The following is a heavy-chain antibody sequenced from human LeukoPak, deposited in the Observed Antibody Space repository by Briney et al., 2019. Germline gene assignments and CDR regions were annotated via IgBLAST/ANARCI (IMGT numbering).Heavy chain of an antibody. CDR2: IIPIFGIA. V-gene: IGHV1-69*10. Sequence: ASVTVSFTASGGTFTIYTISWVRQAPGQGLEWMGGIIPIFGIANYAQKFQGRVTITADKSTSTAYMELSSLRSEDTAVYYCVSSTSSGYYYYYYGMDVGGQGTTVTVS. J-gene: IGHJ6*02. CDR3: VSSTSSGYYYYYYGMDV. D-gene: IGHD2-2*01. CDR1: GGTFTIYT.